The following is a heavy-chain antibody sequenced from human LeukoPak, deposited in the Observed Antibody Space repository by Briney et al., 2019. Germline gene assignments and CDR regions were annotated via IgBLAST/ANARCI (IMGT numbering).Heavy chain of an antibody. CDR3: ARDRVRGVVVTATHFDY. D-gene: IGHD2-21*02. CDR1: GYTFTSYY. V-gene: IGHV1-46*01. CDR2: INPSGGST. J-gene: IGHJ4*02. Sequence: ASVKVSCKAPGYTFTSYYMHWVRQAPGQGLEWMGIINPSGGSTSYVQKFQGRVTMTRDTSTSTVYMELSSLRSEDTAVYYCARDRVRGVVVTATHFDYWGQGTLVTVSS.